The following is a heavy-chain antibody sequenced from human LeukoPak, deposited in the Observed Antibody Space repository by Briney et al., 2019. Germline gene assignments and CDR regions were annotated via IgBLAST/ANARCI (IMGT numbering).Heavy chain of an antibody. CDR3: ARERSIVATFDY. CDR1: GFTFSSYG. V-gene: IGHV3-33*01. CDR2: IWYDGSNK. Sequence: QSGGSLRLSCAASGFTFSSYGMHWVRQAPGKGLEWVAVIWYDGSNKYYADSVKGRFTISRDNSKNTLYLQMNSLRAEDTAVYYCARERSIVATFDYWGQGTLVTVSS. D-gene: IGHD5-12*01. J-gene: IGHJ4*02.